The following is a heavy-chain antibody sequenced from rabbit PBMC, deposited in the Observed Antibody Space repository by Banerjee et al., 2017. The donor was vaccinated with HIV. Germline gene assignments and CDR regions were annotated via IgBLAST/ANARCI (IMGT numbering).Heavy chain of an antibody. J-gene: IGHJ6*01. CDR2: IVVGSDSA. CDR1: GFDLSSYYY. Sequence: QSLEESGGDLVKPGASLTLTCTASGFDLSSYYYICWVRQAPGKGLEWIGCIVVGSDSAYYASWAKGRFTISKTSSTTVTLQMTSLTAADTATYFCARDGNLWGPGTLVTV. V-gene: IGHV1S40*01. D-gene: IGHD4-2*01. CDR3: ARDGNL.